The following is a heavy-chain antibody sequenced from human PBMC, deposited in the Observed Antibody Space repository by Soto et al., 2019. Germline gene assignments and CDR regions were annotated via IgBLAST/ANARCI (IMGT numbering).Heavy chain of an antibody. V-gene: IGHV4-59*08. CDR1: GGSISSYY. J-gene: IGHJ5*02. CDR2: IYYSGST. CDR3: ARHGGDIAVVPAAIGRLDP. D-gene: IGHD2-2*01. Sequence: PSETLSLTCTVSGGSISSYYWSWIRQPPGKGLEWIGYIYYSGSTNYNPSLKSRVTISVDTSKNQFSLKLSSVTAADTAVYYCARHGGDIAVVPAAIGRLDPWGQGNLVTFSS.